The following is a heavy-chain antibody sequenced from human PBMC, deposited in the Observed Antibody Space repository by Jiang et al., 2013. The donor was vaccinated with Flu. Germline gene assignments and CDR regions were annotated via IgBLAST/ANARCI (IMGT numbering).Heavy chain of an antibody. Sequence: KVSCTASGYTFSSYSISWVRQAPGQGLEWMGWISAYNGNTNYAQKLQGRVTMTTDSSTSTAYMELRSLRSDDTAVYYCARDFGERATIMGSFDYWGQGTLVTVSS. CDR3: ARDFGERATIMGSFDY. CDR2: ISAYNGNT. D-gene: IGHD5-24*01. J-gene: IGHJ4*02. V-gene: IGHV1-18*01. CDR1: GYTFSSYS.